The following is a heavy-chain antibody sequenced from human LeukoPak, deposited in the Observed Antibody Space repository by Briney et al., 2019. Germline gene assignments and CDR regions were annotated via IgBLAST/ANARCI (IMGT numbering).Heavy chain of an antibody. CDR2: IYYSGST. D-gene: IGHD6-13*01. CDR1: GGSITSDY. V-gene: IGHV4-59*01. J-gene: IGHJ4*02. Sequence: SETLSLTCTVSGGSITSDYWSWIRQPPGKGLEWIGYIYYSGSTNYNPSLKSRVTISVDTSKNQFSLKLSSETAADTAVYYCARTEYSSSWYAGGPWGYWGQGTLVTVSS. CDR3: ARTEYSSSWYAGGPWGY.